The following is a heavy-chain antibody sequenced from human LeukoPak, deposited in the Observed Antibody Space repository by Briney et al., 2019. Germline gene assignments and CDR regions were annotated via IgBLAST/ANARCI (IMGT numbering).Heavy chain of an antibody. Sequence: SETLSLTCTVSGGSISSRSFYWVWIRQSPGKGLEWFGSIYYSGSTYYNPSLKSRVTISRDTSKNQFSLRLSSVTAADTAVYYCARSYCSSTTCSAVGTFDIWGQGTMVTVSS. J-gene: IGHJ3*02. CDR2: IYYSGST. CDR3: ARSYCSSTTCSAVGTFDI. D-gene: IGHD2-2*01. V-gene: IGHV4-39*01. CDR1: GGSISSRSFY.